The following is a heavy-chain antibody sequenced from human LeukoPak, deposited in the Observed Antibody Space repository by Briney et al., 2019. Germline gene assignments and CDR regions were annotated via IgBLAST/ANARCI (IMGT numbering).Heavy chain of an antibody. Sequence: SETLSLTCTVSGGSISSYYWSWIRQPPGKGLEWIGYIYYSGSTNYNPSLKSRVTISVDTSKNQFSLKLSSVTAADTAVYYCARDSSSSWDGYMDVWGKGTTVTVSS. CDR2: IYYSGST. J-gene: IGHJ6*03. V-gene: IGHV4-59*01. D-gene: IGHD6-13*01. CDR3: ARDSSSSWDGYMDV. CDR1: GGSISSYY.